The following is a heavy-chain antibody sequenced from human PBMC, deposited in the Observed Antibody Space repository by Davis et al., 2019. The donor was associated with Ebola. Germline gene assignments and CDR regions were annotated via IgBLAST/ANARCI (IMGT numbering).Heavy chain of an antibody. J-gene: IGHJ5*02. V-gene: IGHV4-4*07. Sequence: SETLSLTCTVSGGSISSYYWSWIRQPAGKRLEWIGRIYTSGSTNYNPSLKSRVTISVDTSKNQFSLKLASLTAADTAVYYCARHDETTVPTGWFDPWGQGTLVTVSS. CDR3: ARHDETTVPTGWFDP. CDR2: IYTSGST. CDR1: GGSISSYY. D-gene: IGHD4-17*01.